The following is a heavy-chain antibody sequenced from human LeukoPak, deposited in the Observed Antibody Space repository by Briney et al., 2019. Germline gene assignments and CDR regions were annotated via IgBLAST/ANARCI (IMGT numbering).Heavy chain of an antibody. CDR2: ISSGSTSK. V-gene: IGHV3-21*04. CDR1: GFTFSDYS. D-gene: IGHD6-19*01. J-gene: IGHJ4*02. Sequence: GGSLRLSCAASGFTFSDYSMNWVRQAPGKGLERVSSISSGSTSKYSADSLKGRFTISRDNAKNSLYLQMNSLRAEDSAVYYCTRGPTLIGVAGTWPLDYWGQGSLVTVSS. CDR3: TRGPTLIGVAGTWPLDY.